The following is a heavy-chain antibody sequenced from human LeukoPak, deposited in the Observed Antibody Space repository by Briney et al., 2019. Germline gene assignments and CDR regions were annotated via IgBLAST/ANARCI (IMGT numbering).Heavy chain of an antibody. CDR3: AKDFMLVVVSPPFDY. D-gene: IGHD3-22*01. J-gene: IGHJ4*02. Sequence: GGSLRLSCAASGFNVSTNYMSWVRQAPGRGLEWVSTISGSGGSTYYADSVKGRFTISRDNSKNTLYLQMNSLRAEDTAVYYCAKDFMLVVVSPPFDYWGQGTLVTVSS. V-gene: IGHV3-23*01. CDR2: ISGSGGST. CDR1: GFNVSTNY.